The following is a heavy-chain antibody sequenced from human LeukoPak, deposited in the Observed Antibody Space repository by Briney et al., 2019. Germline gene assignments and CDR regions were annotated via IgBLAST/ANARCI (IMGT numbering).Heavy chain of an antibody. CDR2: INHSGST. Sequence: SETLSLTCAVYGGSFSGYYWSWIRQPPGKGLEWIGEINHSGSTNYNPSLRSRVTISVDTSKNQFSLKLSSVTAADTAVYYCASLNYYYYYMDVWGEGTTVTVSS. CDR3: ASLNYYYYYMDV. J-gene: IGHJ6*03. CDR1: GGSFSGYY. V-gene: IGHV4-34*01.